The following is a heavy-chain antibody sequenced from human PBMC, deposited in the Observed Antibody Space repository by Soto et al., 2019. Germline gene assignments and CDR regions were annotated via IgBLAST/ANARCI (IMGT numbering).Heavy chain of an antibody. V-gene: IGHV3-23*01. J-gene: IGHJ3*01. Sequence: EVQRLDSGGGLVQPGGSLRLSCAASGFTFSSYAMSWVRQAPGKGLEWVSAISGSGGGTYYADSVKGRFTISRDNSKNTLSLQTNSLRAEDTAVYYCAKSRGSGSYFNPSEAFDFWGQGTMVTVSS. CDR3: AKSRGSGSYFNPSEAFDF. D-gene: IGHD3-10*01. CDR2: ISGSGGGT. CDR1: GFTFSSYA.